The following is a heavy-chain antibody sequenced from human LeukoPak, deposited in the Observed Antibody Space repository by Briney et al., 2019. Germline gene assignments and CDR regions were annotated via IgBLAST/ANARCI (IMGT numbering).Heavy chain of an antibody. CDR2: INAGNGNT. V-gene: IGHV1-3*01. CDR3: ARSGRTMATINLDY. J-gene: IGHJ4*02. D-gene: IGHD5-24*01. CDR1: GFTFSSYA. Sequence: GRSLRLSCAASGFTFSSYAMHWVRQAPGQRLEWMGWINAGNGNTKYSQKFQGRVTITRDTSASTAYMELSSLRSEDTAVYYCARSGRTMATINLDYWGQGTLVTVSS.